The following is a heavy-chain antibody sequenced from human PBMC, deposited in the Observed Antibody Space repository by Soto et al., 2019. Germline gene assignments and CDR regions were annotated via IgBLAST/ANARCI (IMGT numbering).Heavy chain of an antibody. D-gene: IGHD3-10*01. J-gene: IGHJ4*02. CDR3: AYSRYTGSGVDY. V-gene: IGHV2-5*02. Sequence: QITLKESGPPLVKPTQTLTLTCTFSGFSLSTSGVGVGWIRQPPGKALEWLALIYWDDDKRYSPSLKSRLTITKNTSKNQVVLTMTNMDPVDTAKYSCAYSRYTGSGVDYWGQGTLVTVSS. CDR2: IYWDDDK. CDR1: GFSLSTSGVG.